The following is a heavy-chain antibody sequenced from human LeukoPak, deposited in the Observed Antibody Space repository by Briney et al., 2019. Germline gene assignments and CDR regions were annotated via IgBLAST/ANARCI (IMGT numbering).Heavy chain of an antibody. CDR3: TSRPRNSGNYDGPSGLDY. CDR2: INHGGGT. V-gene: IGHV4-34*01. CDR1: GGSFSGYF. Sequence: SETLSLTCAVYGGSFSGYFWSWVRQPPGKGLEWMGEINHGGGTNYSPSLKSRITIAVDTSKNHFSLQRSTLTAADTAVYYCTSRPRNSGNYDGPSGLDYWGQGTLVTVSS. D-gene: IGHD1-26*01. J-gene: IGHJ4*02.